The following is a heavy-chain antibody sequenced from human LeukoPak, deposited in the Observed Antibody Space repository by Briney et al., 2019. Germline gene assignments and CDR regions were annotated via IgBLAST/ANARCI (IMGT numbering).Heavy chain of an antibody. D-gene: IGHD3-22*01. Sequence: GASLRLSCAASGFTFSSYAMSWVRQAPGKGLEWVSAISGSGGSTYYADSVKGRFTISRDNSKNTLYLQMNSLRAEDTAVYYCAKDLGYKTYYYDSSGYQPAFDCWGQGTLVTVSS. V-gene: IGHV3-23*01. CDR3: AKDLGYKTYYYDSSGYQPAFDC. J-gene: IGHJ4*02. CDR1: GFTFSSYA. CDR2: ISGSGGST.